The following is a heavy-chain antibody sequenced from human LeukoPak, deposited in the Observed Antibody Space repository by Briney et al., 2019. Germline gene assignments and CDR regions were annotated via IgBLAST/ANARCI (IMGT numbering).Heavy chain of an antibody. J-gene: IGHJ1*01. Sequence: SQTLSLTCAVSGGSISSGGYSWSWIQQPPGKGLEWIGYIYHSGSTYYNPSLKSRVTISVDRSKNQFSLKLSSVTAADTAVYYCATGITMIRAEYFQHWGQGTLVTVSS. CDR3: ATGITMIRAEYFQH. D-gene: IGHD3-10*01. CDR1: GGSISSGGYS. V-gene: IGHV4-30-2*01. CDR2: IYHSGST.